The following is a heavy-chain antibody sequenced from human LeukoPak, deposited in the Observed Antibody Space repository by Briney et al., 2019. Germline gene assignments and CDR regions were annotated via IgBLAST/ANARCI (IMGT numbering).Heavy chain of an antibody. CDR1: GFTFSSFA. V-gene: IGHV3-23*01. CDR2: IFPTSREI. CDR3: ATYRQVMLPFES. Sequence: PGGSLRLSCAASGFTFSSFAMIWVRQPPGKGLEWVSSIFPTSREINYADSVRGRFTISRDNSKSTLSLQMNSLRAEDTAIYYCATYRQVMLPFESWGQGTLVTVSS. D-gene: IGHD5-18*01. J-gene: IGHJ4*02.